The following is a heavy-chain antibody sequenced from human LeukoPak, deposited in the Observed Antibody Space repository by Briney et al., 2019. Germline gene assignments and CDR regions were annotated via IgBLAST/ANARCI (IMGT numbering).Heavy chain of an antibody. CDR2: IIPIFGTA. D-gene: IGHD2-15*01. CDR1: GGTFSSYA. CDR3: ARAPFGGSRFDY. Sequence: ASVKVSCKASGGTFSSYAISWVRQAPGQGLEWMGGIIPIFGTANYAQKFQGRVTITADESTSTAYMELSSERSEDTAVYYCARAPFGGSRFDYWGQGTLVTVSS. J-gene: IGHJ4*02. V-gene: IGHV1-69*13.